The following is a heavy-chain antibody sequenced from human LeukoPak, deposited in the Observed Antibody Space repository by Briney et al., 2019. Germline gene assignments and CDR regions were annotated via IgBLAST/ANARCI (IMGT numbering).Heavy chain of an antibody. CDR2: ISSSSRTI. CDR3: AREGGPYRPLDY. J-gene: IGHJ4*02. CDR1: GFTFSSYT. Sequence: GGSLRLSCAASGFTFSSYTMNWVRQAPGKGLEWVSYISSSSRTIYYADSVKGRFTISRDNAKNSLYLQMNSLRDEDTAVYYCAREGGPYRPLDYSGQGTLVTVAS. V-gene: IGHV3-48*02.